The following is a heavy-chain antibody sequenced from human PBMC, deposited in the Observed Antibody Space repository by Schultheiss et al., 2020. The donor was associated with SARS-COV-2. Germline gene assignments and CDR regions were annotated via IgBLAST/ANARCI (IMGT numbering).Heavy chain of an antibody. CDR2: IRSKAYGGTT. J-gene: IGHJ4*02. CDR3: TTVVTQGSFDY. Sequence: GGSLRLSCTASGFTFGDYAMSWFRQAPGKGLEWVGFIRSKAYGGTTEYAASVKGRFTISRDDSKSIAYLQMNSLKTEDTAVNYCTTVVTQGSFDYWGQGTLVTVSS. CDR1: GFTFGDYA. V-gene: IGHV3-49*03. D-gene: IGHD4-23*01.